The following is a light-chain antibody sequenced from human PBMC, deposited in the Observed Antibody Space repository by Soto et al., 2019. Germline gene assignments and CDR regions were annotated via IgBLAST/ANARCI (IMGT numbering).Light chain of an antibody. CDR3: QVWDSSSDHVV. V-gene: IGLV3-21*04. J-gene: IGLJ2*01. Sequence: SYELTQPPSVSVAPGKTARITCGGNNIGSKSVHWYQQKPGQAPVLVIYYDSDRPSGIPERVSGSNSGNMATLTISRVEAGDEADYYCQVWDSSSDHVVFGGGTKLTVL. CDR2: YDS. CDR1: NIGSKS.